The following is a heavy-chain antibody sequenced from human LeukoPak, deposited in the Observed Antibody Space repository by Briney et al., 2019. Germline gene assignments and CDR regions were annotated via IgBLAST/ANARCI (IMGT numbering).Heavy chain of an antibody. CDR2: IYHRGST. J-gene: IGHJ3*02. Sequence: SGTLSLTCTVSGGSINISYWSWIRQPPGKGLEWIGYIYHRGSTNYNPSLKSRITVSVDTSKNQLSLKVTSVTAADTAVYYCARSGVFSGYDAFDIWGQGTMVTVSS. D-gene: IGHD3-9*01. V-gene: IGHV4-4*09. CDR3: ARSGVFSGYDAFDI. CDR1: GGSINISY.